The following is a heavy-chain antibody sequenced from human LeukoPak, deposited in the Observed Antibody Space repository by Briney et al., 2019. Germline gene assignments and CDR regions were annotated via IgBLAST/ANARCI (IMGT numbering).Heavy chain of an antibody. CDR2: IYHSGST. V-gene: IGHV4-30-2*01. J-gene: IGHJ5*02. Sequence: SQTLPLTCAVSGGSISSGGYSWSWIRQPPGKGLEWIGYIYHSGSTYYNPSLKSRVTISVDRSKNQFSLKLSSVTAADTAVYYCARLVDTAANWFDPWGQGTLVTVSS. CDR1: GGSISSGGYS. CDR3: ARLVDTAANWFDP. D-gene: IGHD5-18*01.